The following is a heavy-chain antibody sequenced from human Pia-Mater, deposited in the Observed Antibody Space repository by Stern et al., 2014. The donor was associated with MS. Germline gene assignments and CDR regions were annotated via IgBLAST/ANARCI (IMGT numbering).Heavy chain of an antibody. D-gene: IGHD3-16*01. Sequence: AQLVESGAEVQKPGSSVKVSCKASGDTFSTSLITWVRQAPGQGPAWMGGIIPIFGTPTYARRFQGRVTITADESRNTAYMELSSLRSDDTAVYYCASGVGGSHYFDYWGQGTLVTVSS. CDR2: IIPIFGTP. V-gene: IGHV1-69*01. J-gene: IGHJ4*02. CDR1: GDTFSTSL. CDR3: ASGVGGSHYFDY.